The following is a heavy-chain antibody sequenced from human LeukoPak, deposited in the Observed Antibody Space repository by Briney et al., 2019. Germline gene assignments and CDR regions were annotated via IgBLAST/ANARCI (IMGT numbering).Heavy chain of an antibody. V-gene: IGHV1-24*01. CDR3: ATMLRVATPYFQH. J-gene: IGHJ1*01. Sequence: ASVKVSCKVSGYTLTELSMHWVRQAPGKGLEWMGGSDPEDGETIYAQKFQGRVTMTEDTSTDTAYMELSSLRSEDTAVYYCATMLRVATPYFQHWGQGTLVTVSS. D-gene: IGHD5-12*01. CDR2: SDPEDGET. CDR1: GYTLTELS.